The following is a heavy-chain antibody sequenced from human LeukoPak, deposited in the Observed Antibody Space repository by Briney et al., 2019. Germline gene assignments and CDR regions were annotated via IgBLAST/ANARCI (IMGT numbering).Heavy chain of an antibody. Sequence: ASVKVSCKASGYTFTSYGISWVRQAPGQGLEWMGWISAYNGNTNYAQKLQGRVTMTTDTSTSTAYMELRSLRSDDTAVYYCARAPDYDSSGYDFDYWGQGTLVTVSS. V-gene: IGHV1-18*01. CDR2: ISAYNGNT. J-gene: IGHJ4*02. D-gene: IGHD3-22*01. CDR3: ARAPDYDSSGYDFDY. CDR1: GYTFTSYG.